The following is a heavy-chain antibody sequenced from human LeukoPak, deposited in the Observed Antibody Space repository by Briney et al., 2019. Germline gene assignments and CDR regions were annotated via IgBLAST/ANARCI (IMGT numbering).Heavy chain of an antibody. J-gene: IGHJ5*02. CDR1: GYSFTSYW. Sequence: GESLKISCKASGYSFTSYWIGWVRQMPGKGLEWMGITNPADSDTRYSPSFQGQVTISADKSINTAYLQWSSLKASDTAMYFCARRYCSSTSCYGSNNWFDPWGQGTLVTVSS. V-gene: IGHV5-51*01. CDR3: ARRYCSSTSCYGSNNWFDP. D-gene: IGHD2-2*01. CDR2: TNPADSDT.